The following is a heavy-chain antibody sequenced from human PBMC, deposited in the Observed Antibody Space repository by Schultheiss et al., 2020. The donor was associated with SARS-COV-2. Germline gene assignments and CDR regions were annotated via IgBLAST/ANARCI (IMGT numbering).Heavy chain of an antibody. CDR1: GFTFGDYA. J-gene: IGHJ4*02. D-gene: IGHD4-17*01. V-gene: IGHV3-21*05. CDR3: AARTYYDYGDYVLDY. Sequence: GGSLRLSCTASGFTFGDYAMSWFRQAPGKGLEWVSYISSSSSYIYYADSVKGRFTISRDNAKNSLYLQMNSLRAEDTAVYYCAARTYYDYGDYVLDYWGQGTLVTVSS. CDR2: ISSSSSYI.